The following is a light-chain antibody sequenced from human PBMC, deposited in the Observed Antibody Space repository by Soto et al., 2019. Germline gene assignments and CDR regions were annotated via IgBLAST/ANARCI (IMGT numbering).Light chain of an antibody. CDR3: MQASQFPWT. V-gene: IGKV2-24*01. CDR1: QSLVHSDGNTY. J-gene: IGKJ1*01. CDR2: KIS. Sequence: DIVMTQTQLSSPVTLGQPASISCRSSQSLVHSDGNTYLNWLQQRPGQPPRLLIYKISTRFSGVPDRFSGSGAGTDFTLKISRVEAEDVGVYYCMQASQFPWTFGQGTKVEI.